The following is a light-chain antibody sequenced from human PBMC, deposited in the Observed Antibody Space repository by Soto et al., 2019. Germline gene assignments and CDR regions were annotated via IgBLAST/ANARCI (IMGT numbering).Light chain of an antibody. CDR1: SSDIGRYNY. CDR2: DVS. V-gene: IGLV2-14*01. Sequence: QSVLTQPASVSGSPGQSITISFTGTSSDIGRYNYVSWYQQYPGKAPKFMIYDVSNRPSGVSNRFSGSKSGNTASLTISGLQAEDEADYYCSSYISSSTYVFGTGTQLTVL. CDR3: SSYISSSTYV. J-gene: IGLJ1*01.